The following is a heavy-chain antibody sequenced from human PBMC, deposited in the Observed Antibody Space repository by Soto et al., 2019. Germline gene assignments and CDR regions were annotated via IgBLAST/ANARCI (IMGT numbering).Heavy chain of an antibody. D-gene: IGHD5-12*01. J-gene: IGHJ4*02. CDR1: GFSLSTSGVG. Sequence: QITLKESGPTLVKPTQTLTLTCTFSGFSLSTSGVGVGWIRQPPGKALEWLALIYWDDDKRYSPSLKSRLTITTDTSKNQVVLTMTNMDPVDTATYYCAHRRYSGYDWAAYFDYWGQGTLVTVSS. V-gene: IGHV2-5*02. CDR3: AHRRYSGYDWAAYFDY. CDR2: IYWDDDK.